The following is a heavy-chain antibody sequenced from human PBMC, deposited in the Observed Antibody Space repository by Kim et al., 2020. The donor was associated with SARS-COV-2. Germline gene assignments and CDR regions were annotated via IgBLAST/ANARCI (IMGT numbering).Heavy chain of an antibody. J-gene: IGHJ4*02. V-gene: IGHV3-23*01. Sequence: TSHADPLKGRFTISRDNSKNTVYLQMNSLRAEDTAVYYCAIRRGTHYFDYWGQGALVTVSS. D-gene: IGHD3-16*01. CDR3: AIRRGTHYFDY. CDR2: T.